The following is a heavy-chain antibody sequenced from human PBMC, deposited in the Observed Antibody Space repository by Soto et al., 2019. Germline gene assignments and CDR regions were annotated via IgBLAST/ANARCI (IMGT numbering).Heavy chain of an antibody. CDR2: ISYDGSNK. D-gene: IGHD2-15*01. J-gene: IGHJ4*02. CDR1: GFTFISYA. V-gene: IGHV3-30-3*01. CDR3: ARDKGYQDY. Sequence: GALRVSCAASGFTFISYAMHWVRQAPGKGLEWVAVISYDGSNKYYADSVKGRFTISRDNSKNTLYLQMNSLRAEDTAVYYCARDKGYQDYWGQGTLVTVSS.